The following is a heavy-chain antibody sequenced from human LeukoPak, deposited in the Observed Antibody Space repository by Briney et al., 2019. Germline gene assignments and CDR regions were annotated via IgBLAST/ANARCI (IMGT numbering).Heavy chain of an antibody. Sequence: GGSLRLSCAASGFTFSASDMSWDRQAPGKGLEWASAISGSGGGTYYADSVKGRFTVSRDTSKNTLYLQMNSLRAEDTAVYYCAKGAVIATPYWGQGTLVTVSS. D-gene: IGHD2-21*01. CDR3: AKGAVIATPY. J-gene: IGHJ4*02. V-gene: IGHV3-23*01. CDR2: ISGSGGGT. CDR1: GFTFSASD.